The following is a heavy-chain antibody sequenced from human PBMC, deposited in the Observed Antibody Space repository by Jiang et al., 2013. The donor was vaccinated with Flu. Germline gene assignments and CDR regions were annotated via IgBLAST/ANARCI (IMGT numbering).Heavy chain of an antibody. CDR1: GSISRDNSY. J-gene: IGHJ3*02. CDR2: IYARGNT. D-gene: IGHD2-15*01. V-gene: IGHV4-61*02. CDR3: ARFSGVGGAYAFDI. Sequence: GSISRDNSYWCWIRQPAGKGLEWIGRIYARGNTNYNPALKSRVTISVDTSKHQFSLNLTSVTAADTAVYYCARFSGVGGAYAFDIWGQGAMVTVSS.